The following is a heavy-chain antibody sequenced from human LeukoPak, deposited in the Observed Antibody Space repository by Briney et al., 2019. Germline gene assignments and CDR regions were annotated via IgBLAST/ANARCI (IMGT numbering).Heavy chain of an antibody. CDR2: IYSGGST. CDR3: ARAKPKNMVRGLIMRRESRYYFDY. V-gene: IGHV3-53*01. D-gene: IGHD3-10*01. CDR1: GFTFSSYS. J-gene: IGHJ4*02. Sequence: GGSLRLSCAASGFTFSSYSMNWVRQAPGKGLEWVSVIYSGGSTYYADSVKGRFTISRDNSKSTLYIQMNSLRAEDTAVYYCARAKPKNMVRGLIMRRESRYYFDYWGQGTLVTVSA.